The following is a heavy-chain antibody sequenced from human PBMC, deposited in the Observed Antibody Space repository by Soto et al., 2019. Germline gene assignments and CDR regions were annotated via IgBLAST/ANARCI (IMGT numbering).Heavy chain of an antibody. Sequence: ASVKVSCKASGYTFTSYGISWVRQAPGQGLEWMGWISAYNGNTNYAQKLQGRVTMTTDTSTSTAYMELRSLRSDDTAVYYCARGAIAARNYYYGMEVWGQGTTVTVSS. CDR3: ARGAIAARNYYYGMEV. CDR2: ISAYNGNT. CDR1: GYTFTSYG. D-gene: IGHD6-6*01. J-gene: IGHJ6*02. V-gene: IGHV1-18*01.